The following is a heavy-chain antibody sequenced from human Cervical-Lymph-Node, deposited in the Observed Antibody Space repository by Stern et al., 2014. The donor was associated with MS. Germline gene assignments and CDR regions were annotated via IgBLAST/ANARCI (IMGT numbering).Heavy chain of an antibody. D-gene: IGHD3-16*01. CDR3: ARGRVITRGYFES. CDR1: GFAFNGYN. V-gene: IGHV3-21*01. CDR2: ISRNSGNT. Sequence: EVQLVQSGGGLVKPGGSLRLSCAASGFAFNGYNMNWVRQAPGKGLEWISSISRNSGNTYYSDSVKGRFTMSRDNAENSVFLQMNSLSVEDTAVYYCARGRVITRGYFESWGQGILVTVSS. J-gene: IGHJ4*02.